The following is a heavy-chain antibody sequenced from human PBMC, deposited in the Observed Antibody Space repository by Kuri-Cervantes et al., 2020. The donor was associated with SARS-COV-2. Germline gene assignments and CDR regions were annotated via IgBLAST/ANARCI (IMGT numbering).Heavy chain of an antibody. J-gene: IGHJ6*03. Sequence: ASVKVSCKASGYTFTSYDINWVRQATGQGLEWMGWMNPNSGNTGYAQKFQGRVTMTRNTSISTAYMELSSLRSEDTAVYYCARGGWLVYYMDVWGKGTTVTVSS. D-gene: IGHD3-22*01. CDR3: ARGGWLVYYMDV. CDR1: GYTFTSYD. V-gene: IGHV1-8*01. CDR2: MNPNSGNT.